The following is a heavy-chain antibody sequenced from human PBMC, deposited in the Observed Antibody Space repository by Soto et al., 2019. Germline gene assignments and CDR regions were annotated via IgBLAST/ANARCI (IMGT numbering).Heavy chain of an antibody. CDR1: GYTFTGYY. CDR2: INPNSGGT. CDR3: AHRPQLWFGELFPAFDI. Sequence: ASVKVSCKASGYTFTGYYMHWVRQAPGQGLEWMGWINPNSGGTNYAQKFQGWVTITKDTSKNQVVLTMTNMDPVDTATYYCAHRPQLWFGELFPAFDIWGQGTMVTVSS. D-gene: IGHD3-10*01. J-gene: IGHJ3*02. V-gene: IGHV1-2*04.